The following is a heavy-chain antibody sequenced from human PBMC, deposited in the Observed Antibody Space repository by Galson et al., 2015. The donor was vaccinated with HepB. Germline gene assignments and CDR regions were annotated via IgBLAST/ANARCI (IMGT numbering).Heavy chain of an antibody. D-gene: IGHD3-22*01. V-gene: IGHV3-48*02. CDR3: ARDFYFRDICGYYYC. CDR2: ISSSDSSTI. Sequence: SLRLSCAASGFSFSSYGMNWVRQAPGKGLDWIAYISSSDSSTIYYADSVKGRFSISRDNAKKSVNLQMNSLRDDDTAVYYCARDFYFRDICGYYYCWGQGTMVPVSS. CDR1: GFSFSSYG. J-gene: IGHJ3*01.